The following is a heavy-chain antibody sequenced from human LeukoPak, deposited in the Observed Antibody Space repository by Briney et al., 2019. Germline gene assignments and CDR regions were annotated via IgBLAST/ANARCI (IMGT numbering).Heavy chain of an antibody. V-gene: IGHV1-58*02. J-gene: IGHJ5*02. CDR2: IVVGSGNT. Sequence: SVKVSCKASGFTFTSSAMQWARQARGQRLEWIGWIVVGSGNTNYAQKFQERVTITRDMSTSTAYMELSSLRSEDTAVCYCAARAYYYDSSGYPSWFDPWGQGTLVTVSS. CDR1: GFTFTSSA. D-gene: IGHD3-22*01. CDR3: AARAYYYDSSGYPSWFDP.